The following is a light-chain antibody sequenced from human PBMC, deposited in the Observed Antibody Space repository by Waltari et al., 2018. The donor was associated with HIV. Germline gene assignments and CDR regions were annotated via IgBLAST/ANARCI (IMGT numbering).Light chain of an antibody. CDR2: TDT. V-gene: IGLV1-47*01. CDR1: SSNIGSNS. CDR3: ATWDDSLNGVL. Sequence: SVLTQPPSASGTPGQKVTISCSGSSSNIGSNSVFWYQQLPGAAPKLLIYTDTQRPSGVPDRFSGANAGTSASLAISGRRSEDEAVYSCATWDDSLNGVLFGGGTNLNVL. J-gene: IGLJ2*01.